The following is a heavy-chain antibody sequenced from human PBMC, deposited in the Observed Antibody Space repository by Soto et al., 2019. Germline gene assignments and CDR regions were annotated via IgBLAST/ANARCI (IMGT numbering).Heavy chain of an antibody. CDR2: INHSGST. V-gene: IGHV4-34*01. J-gene: IGHJ5*02. CDR1: GGSFSGYY. CDR3: ARGARITIFERRKYNWFDP. Sequence: QVQLQQWGAGLLKPSETLSLTCAVYGGSFSGYYWSWIRQPPGKGLEWIGEINHSGSTSYNPSLKSRVTISVDTSKNQFSLELSSVTAADTAVYYCARGARITIFERRKYNWFDPWGQGTLVTVSS. D-gene: IGHD3-9*01.